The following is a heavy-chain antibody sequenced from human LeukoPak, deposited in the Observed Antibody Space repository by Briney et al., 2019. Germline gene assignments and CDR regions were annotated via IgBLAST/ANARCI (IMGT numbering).Heavy chain of an antibody. J-gene: IGHJ4*02. V-gene: IGHV4-34*01. CDR2: INHSGST. Sequence: SETLSLTCAVYGGSFSGYYWGWIRQPPGKGLEWIGEINHSGSTNYNPSLKSRVTISVDTSKNQFSLKLSSVTAADTAVYYCARGYINITFGGVTPTYYFDYWGQGTLVTVSS. CDR3: ARGYINITFGGVTPTYYFDY. D-gene: IGHD3-16*01. CDR1: GGSFSGYY.